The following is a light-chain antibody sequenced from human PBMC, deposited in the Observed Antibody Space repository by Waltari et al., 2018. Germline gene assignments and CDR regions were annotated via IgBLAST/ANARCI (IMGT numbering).Light chain of an antibody. Sequence: SYVVTQPPSLSVAPGETAKVTCGGFKIGDQSVHWYQQKPCQAPVLVTYYDTDRPSGIPERFSCSNSGNTATLTISGVEAGDEADYYCQVWDNDSCLVLFGGGTKVTVL. J-gene: IGLJ2*01. CDR2: YDT. CDR1: KIGDQS. CDR3: QVWDNDSCLVL. V-gene: IGLV3-21*04.